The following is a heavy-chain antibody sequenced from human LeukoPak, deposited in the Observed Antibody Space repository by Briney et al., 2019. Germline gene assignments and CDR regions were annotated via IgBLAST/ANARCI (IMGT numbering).Heavy chain of an antibody. CDR3: AATPLPAYCGGDCYSRSWFDP. J-gene: IGHJ5*02. CDR1: GFTFSSYA. Sequence: GGSLRLSCAASGFTFSSYAMSWVRQAPGKGLEWVSAISGSGGSTYYADSVKGRFTISRDNSKNTLYLQMNSLRAEDTAVYYCAATPLPAYCGGDCYSRSWFDPWGQGTLVTVSS. V-gene: IGHV3-23*01. CDR2: ISGSGGST. D-gene: IGHD2-21*02.